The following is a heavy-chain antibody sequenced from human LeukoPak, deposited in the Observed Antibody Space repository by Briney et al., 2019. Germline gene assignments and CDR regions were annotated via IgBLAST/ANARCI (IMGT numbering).Heavy chain of an antibody. CDR2: ITWSGSSI. CDR3: AKQGYFDWPIDY. V-gene: IGHV3-9*01. Sequence: GGSLRLSCAAPGFAFDDYGMHWVRQAPGKGLEWVSGITWSGSSIDYADSVKGRFTISRDNSKNTLYLQMNSLRAEDTAVYYCAKQGYFDWPIDYWGQGTLVTVSS. D-gene: IGHD3-9*01. J-gene: IGHJ4*02. CDR1: GFAFDDYG.